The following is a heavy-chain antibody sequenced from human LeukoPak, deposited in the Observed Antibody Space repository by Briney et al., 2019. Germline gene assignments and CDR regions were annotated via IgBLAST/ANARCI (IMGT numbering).Heavy chain of an antibody. D-gene: IGHD5-18*01. V-gene: IGHV3-74*01. CDR1: GFTFSSYW. Sequence: PGGSLRLSCAASGFTFSSYWMNWVRQAPGKGLVWVSRIASDGSSTTYADSVKGRFSISRDNAKNTLYLQMNSLRAEDTAVYYCAREPRGYSYGLWGRGTLVTVSS. CDR3: AREPRGYSYGL. CDR2: IASDGSST. J-gene: IGHJ4*02.